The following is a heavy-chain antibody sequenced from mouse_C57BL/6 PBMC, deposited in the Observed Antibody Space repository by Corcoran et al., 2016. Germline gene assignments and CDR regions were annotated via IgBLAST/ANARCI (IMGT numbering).Heavy chain of an antibody. V-gene: IGHV1-26*01. CDR3: ARLGKTGTSAY. CDR2: INPNNGGT. D-gene: IGHD4-1*01. CDR1: GYTFTDYY. J-gene: IGHJ3*01. Sequence: EVQLQQSGPELVKPGASVKISCKASGYTFTDYYMNWVKQSHGKSLEWIGDINPNNGGTSYNQKFKGKATLTVDKSSSTAYMELRSLTSEDSAVYYCARLGKTGTSAYWGQGTLVTVSA.